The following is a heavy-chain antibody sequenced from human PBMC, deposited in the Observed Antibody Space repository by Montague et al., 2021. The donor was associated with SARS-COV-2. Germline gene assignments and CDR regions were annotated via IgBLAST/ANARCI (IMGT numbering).Heavy chain of an antibody. CDR2: IYSSGGT. J-gene: IGHJ4*02. Sequence: SETLSLTCTVSGGSVSSGGFYWNWIRQPPGKGLEWIGYIYSSGGTNYNLSLKSRVTISLDASKNQFSLRLSSVTPADTAVYYCTREGDYWGQGTLVTVSS. CDR3: TREGDY. CDR1: GGSVSSGGFY. V-gene: IGHV4-61*08.